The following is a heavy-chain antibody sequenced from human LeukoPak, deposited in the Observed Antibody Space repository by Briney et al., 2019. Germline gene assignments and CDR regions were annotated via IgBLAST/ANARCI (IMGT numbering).Heavy chain of an antibody. J-gene: IGHJ4*02. D-gene: IGHD3-10*01. CDR3: ARIRCGQTERRCYNY. CDR1: GVSITSYH. V-gene: IGHV4-34*10. Sequence: PSETLSLTCGVHGVSITSYHWSWIRQSPREALEWIGEIAPSGYTIYNPSLKSRVTMSVDTAKNQLSLSLTSLTAADTAIYYCARIRCGQTERRCYNYWGRGALVTVSS. CDR2: IAPSGYT.